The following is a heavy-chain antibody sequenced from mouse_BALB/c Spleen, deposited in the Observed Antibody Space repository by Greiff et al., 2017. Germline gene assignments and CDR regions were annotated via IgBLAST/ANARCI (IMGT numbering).Heavy chain of an antibody. Sequence: LQQPGSELVRPGASVKLSCKASGYTFTSYWMHWVKQRHGQGLEWIGNIYPGSGSTNYDEKFKSKGTLTVDTSSSTAYMHLSSLTSEDSAVYYCTRSPFYYAMDYWGQGTSVTVSS. J-gene: IGHJ4*01. CDR1: GYTFTSYW. CDR2: IYPGSGST. V-gene: IGHV1S22*01. CDR3: TRSPFYYAMDY.